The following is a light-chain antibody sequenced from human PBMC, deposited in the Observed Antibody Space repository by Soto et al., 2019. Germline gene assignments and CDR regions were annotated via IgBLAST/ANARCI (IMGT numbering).Light chain of an antibody. CDR3: QQYGSAPWT. V-gene: IGKV3-20*01. CDR2: AAS. J-gene: IGKJ1*01. CDR1: ESVSSNY. Sequence: EIVLTQSPGTLSSSPGERATLSCRASESVSSNYLAWYQQRPGQAPRLLIHAASNRARGIPDRFGGSGSGTDFTLPVSRLEPEDFAVYYCQQYGSAPWTFGQGTKV.